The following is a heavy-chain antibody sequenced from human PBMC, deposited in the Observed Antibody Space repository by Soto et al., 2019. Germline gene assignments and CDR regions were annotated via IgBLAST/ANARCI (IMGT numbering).Heavy chain of an antibody. CDR3: AKIGYCSGGSCRLDAFDI. D-gene: IGHD2-15*01. Sequence: EVQLLESGGGLVQPGGSLRLSCAAFGFTFSSYAMSWVRQAPGKGLEWVSAISGSGGSTYYADSVKGRFTISRDNSKNTLYLQMNSLRAEDTAVYYCAKIGYCSGGSCRLDAFDIWGQGTMVTVSS. CDR1: GFTFSSYA. J-gene: IGHJ3*02. CDR2: ISGSGGST. V-gene: IGHV3-23*01.